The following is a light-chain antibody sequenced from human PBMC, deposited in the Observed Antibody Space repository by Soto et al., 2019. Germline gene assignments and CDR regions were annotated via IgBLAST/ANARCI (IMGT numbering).Light chain of an antibody. V-gene: IGLV1-40*01. CDR1: SSNIGAGYD. CDR2: GNS. Sequence: QSVLTQPHSVSGAPGQRVTISCTGSSSNIGAGYDVHWYQQLPGTAPKLLIYGNSNRPSGVPDRFSGSKSGTSASLAITGLQAEDDADYYCQSYDSSLVFGGGTKLTVL. J-gene: IGLJ2*01. CDR3: QSYDSSLV.